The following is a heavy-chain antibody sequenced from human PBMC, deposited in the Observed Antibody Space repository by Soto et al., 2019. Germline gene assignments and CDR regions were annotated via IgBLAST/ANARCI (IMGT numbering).Heavy chain of an antibody. CDR2: INHSGST. D-gene: IGHD6-13*01. V-gene: IGHV4-34*01. Sequence: SETLSLTCAVYGGSFSGYYWSWIRQPPGKGLEWIGEINHSGSTNYNPSLKSRVTISVDTSKNQFSLKLSSVTAADTAVYYCARELTSSSSWYAVFDYYGMDVWRHATTVTVSS. CDR3: ARELTSSSSWYAVFDYYGMDV. J-gene: IGHJ6*02. CDR1: GGSFSGYY.